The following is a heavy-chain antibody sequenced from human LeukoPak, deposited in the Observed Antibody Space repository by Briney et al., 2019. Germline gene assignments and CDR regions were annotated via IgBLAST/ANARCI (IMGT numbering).Heavy chain of an antibody. Sequence: PSETLSLTCTVSGVSISSFYWSWIRQPPGKGLEWIGYFYYSGSTNYNPSLKSRVTISVDTSKNQFSLKLSSVTAADTAVYYCARVGDYYDSSGYYSLFDYWGQGTLVTVSS. CDR2: FYYSGST. D-gene: IGHD3-22*01. CDR1: GVSISSFY. J-gene: IGHJ4*02. CDR3: ARVGDYYDSSGYYSLFDY. V-gene: IGHV4-59*01.